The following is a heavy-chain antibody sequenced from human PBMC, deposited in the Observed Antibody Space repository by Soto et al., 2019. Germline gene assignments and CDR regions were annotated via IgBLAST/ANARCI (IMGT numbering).Heavy chain of an antibody. CDR3: ASPGENYYGSGSYYSVMFDY. CDR1: GGTFSSYA. Sequence: SVKVSCKASGGTFSSYAIGWVRQAPGQGLEWMGGFIPIFGTSNYAQKFQGRVKITADESTSTAYMELSSLRSEDTAVYYCASPGENYYGSGSYYSVMFDYWGQGTLVTVSS. CDR2: FIPIFGTS. J-gene: IGHJ4*02. V-gene: IGHV1-69*13. D-gene: IGHD3-10*01.